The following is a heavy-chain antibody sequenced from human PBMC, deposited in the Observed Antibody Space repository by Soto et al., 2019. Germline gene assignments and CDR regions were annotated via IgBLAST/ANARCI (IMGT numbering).Heavy chain of an antibody. CDR2: ISAYNGNT. J-gene: IGHJ6*02. V-gene: IGHV1-18*01. CDR1: GYTFTSYG. D-gene: IGHD6-19*01. Sequence: ASVKVSCKASGYTFTSYGISWVRQAPGQGLEWMGWISAYNGNTNYAQKLQGRVTMTTDTSTSTAYMELRSLRSDDTAVYYCARAMGSGWSYYYYYGMDVWGQGTMVTVSS. CDR3: ARAMGSGWSYYYYYGMDV.